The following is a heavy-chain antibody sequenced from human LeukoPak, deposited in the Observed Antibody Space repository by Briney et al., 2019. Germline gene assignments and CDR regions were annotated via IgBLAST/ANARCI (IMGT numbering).Heavy chain of an antibody. CDR3: ARDSPNYYGSADAFDI. D-gene: IGHD3-10*01. Sequence: SQTLSLTCAISGDSVSSNSAAWNWIRQSPSRGLEWLGRTYYRSKWYNDYAVSVKSRITINPDTSKNQFSLQLSSVTPEDTAVYYCARDSPNYYGSADAFDIWGQGTMVTVSS. V-gene: IGHV6-1*01. J-gene: IGHJ3*02. CDR1: GDSVSSNSAA. CDR2: TYYRSKWYN.